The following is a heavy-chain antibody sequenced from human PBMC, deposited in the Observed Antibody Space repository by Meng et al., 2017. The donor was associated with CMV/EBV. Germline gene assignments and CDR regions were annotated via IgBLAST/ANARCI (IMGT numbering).Heavy chain of an antibody. CDR3: ARGAIDCVGGSCYSGKSDY. D-gene: IGHD2-15*01. V-gene: IGHV4-34*01. Sequence: ADTLSLTCAVYGGPFRGSYWSWIRQPPGKGLGWIGEINHSGSTNYNPSLKSGVTISVDTSKNQFSLKLSSVTAADTAVYYCARGAIDCVGGSCYSGKSDYWGQGTLVTVSS. CDR2: INHSGST. J-gene: IGHJ4*02. CDR1: GGPFRGSY.